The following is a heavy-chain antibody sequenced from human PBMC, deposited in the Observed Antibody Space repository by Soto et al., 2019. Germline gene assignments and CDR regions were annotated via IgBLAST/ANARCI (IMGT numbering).Heavy chain of an antibody. Sequence: QVQLQESGPGLVKPSQTLSLTCTVSGGSISSGGYYWSWIRQHPGKGLEWIGYIYYSGSTYYNPSLKRRVTIAVDTSKNQFALKLSSVTAADTAVYYCAREAGHLILTYGMDVWGQGTTVTVSS. J-gene: IGHJ6*02. CDR3: AREAGHLILTYGMDV. CDR2: IYYSGST. V-gene: IGHV4-31*03. D-gene: IGHD3-9*01. CDR1: GGSISSGGYY.